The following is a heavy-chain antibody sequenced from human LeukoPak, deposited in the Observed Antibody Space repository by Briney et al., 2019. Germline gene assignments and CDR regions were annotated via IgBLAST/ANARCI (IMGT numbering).Heavy chain of an antibody. J-gene: IGHJ4*02. Sequence: ASVKVSCKASGYTFTSYGISWVRQAPGQGLEWMGWISAYNGNTNYAQKLQGRVTMTTDTSTSTAYMELRSLRSDDTAVYYCAGDYEPYTAMVPPTDWGQGTLVTVSS. D-gene: IGHD5-18*01. CDR1: GYTFTSYG. V-gene: IGHV1-18*01. CDR3: AGDYEPYTAMVPPTD. CDR2: ISAYNGNT.